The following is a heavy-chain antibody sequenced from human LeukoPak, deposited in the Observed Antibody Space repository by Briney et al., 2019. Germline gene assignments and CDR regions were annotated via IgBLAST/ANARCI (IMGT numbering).Heavy chain of an antibody. CDR1: GYSFSSCS. J-gene: IGHJ5*02. CDR2: ISGYNGKT. CDR3: ARGLNWNYDLGWVAP. D-gene: IGHD1-7*01. V-gene: IGHV1-18*01. Sequence: ASVKVSCKASGYSFSSCSISWVRQAPGQGLEWMGWISGYNGKTNYAQKFQGRVTLTTDTSTSTAYMELGSLRSDDTAIYYCARGLNWNYDLGWVAPWGQGTLVAVSS.